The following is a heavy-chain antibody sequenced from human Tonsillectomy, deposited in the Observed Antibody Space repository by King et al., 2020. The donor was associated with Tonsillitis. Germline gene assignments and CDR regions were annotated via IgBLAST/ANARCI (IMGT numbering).Heavy chain of an antibody. D-gene: IGHD2-8*02. CDR2: ISGSGGGT. J-gene: IGHJ5*02. V-gene: IGHV3-23*04. CDR1: GFTFSSYA. Sequence: VQLVESGGGLVQPGGSLRLSCAASGFTFSSYAMNWLRQAPGKGLEWVSAISGSGGGTYYADSVKGRFTISRDNYKNTVSLQMDSLRADDAAVYYCTKGARVRASTCTGSHHWFVPGRQTTLVTVS. CDR3: TKGARVRASTCTGSHHWFVP.